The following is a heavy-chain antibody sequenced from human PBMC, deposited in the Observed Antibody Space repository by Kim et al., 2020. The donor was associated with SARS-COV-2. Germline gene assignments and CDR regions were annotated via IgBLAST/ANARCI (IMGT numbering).Heavy chain of an antibody. Sequence: GASHYYADYVKGRFTISRDHPKNTLYLQMNSLRAEDTAVYYCSQDPPPSMRGQGTLVTVSS. V-gene: IGHV3-23*01. J-gene: IGHJ4*02. D-gene: IGHD2-8*01. CDR3: SQDPPPSM. CDR2: GASH.